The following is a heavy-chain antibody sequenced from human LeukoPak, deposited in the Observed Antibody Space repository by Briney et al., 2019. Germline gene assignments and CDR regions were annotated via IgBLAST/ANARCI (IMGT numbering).Heavy chain of an antibody. CDR3: ARESESSGWYDY. CDR2: IIGYGGST. J-gene: IGHJ4*02. D-gene: IGHD6-19*01. V-gene: IGHV3-43*02. Sequence: GGSLRLSCAAPGFMFHDYAIHWVRQAPGKGLEWVSLIIGYGGSTFYADSVKGRFTISRDNSKNSLYLQMNSLRSDDTALYYCARESESSGWYDYWGQETLVTVS. CDR1: GFMFHDYA.